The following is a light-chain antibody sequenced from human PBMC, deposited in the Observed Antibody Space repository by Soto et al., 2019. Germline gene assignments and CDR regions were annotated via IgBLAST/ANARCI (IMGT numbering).Light chain of an antibody. J-gene: IGKJ4*01. V-gene: IGKV3-20*01. CDR2: GAS. CDR3: QQFSGLPALT. Sequence: EVVLTQSPCTLSLSPGERATLSCRASQSVNYLAWYQQKPGQAPRLLIYGASSRATGIPDRFSCSGSGTDFTLTISRLEPEDFAVYYCQQFSGLPALTFGGGTKVEVK. CDR1: QSVNY.